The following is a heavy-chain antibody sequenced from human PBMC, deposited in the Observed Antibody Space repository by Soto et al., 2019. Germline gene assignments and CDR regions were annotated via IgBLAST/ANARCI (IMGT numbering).Heavy chain of an antibody. J-gene: IGHJ5*02. Sequence: EVQLLESGGGLVQPGGSLRLSCAASGFTFSSYAMSWVRQAPGKGLEWVSAISGSGGSTYYADSVQGRFTISRDNSKNTLYLQMNSLRAEDTAVYYCAKDRCGSTSCYWHHWFDPWGQGTLVTVSS. CDR3: AKDRCGSTSCYWHHWFDP. V-gene: IGHV3-23*01. CDR2: ISGSGGST. CDR1: GFTFSSYA. D-gene: IGHD2-2*01.